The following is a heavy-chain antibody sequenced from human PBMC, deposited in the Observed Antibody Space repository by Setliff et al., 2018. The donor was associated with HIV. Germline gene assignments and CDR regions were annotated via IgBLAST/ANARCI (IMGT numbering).Heavy chain of an antibody. CDR2: ISSSSSYI. CDR3: ARYVDIVATIPDAFDI. Sequence: PGGSLRLSCAASGFTFSSYSMNWVRQAPGKGLEWVSSISSSSSYIYYADSVKGRFTISRDNAKNSLYLQMNSLRAEDTAVYYCARYVDIVATIPDAFDIWGQGTMVTV. CDR1: GFTFSSYS. D-gene: IGHD5-12*01. V-gene: IGHV3-21*01. J-gene: IGHJ3*02.